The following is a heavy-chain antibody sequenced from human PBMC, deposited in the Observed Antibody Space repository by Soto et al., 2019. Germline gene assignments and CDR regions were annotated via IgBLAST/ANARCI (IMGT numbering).Heavy chain of an antibody. CDR1: GGTFSSYA. Sequence: QVQLVQSGAEVKKPGSSVKVSCKASGGTFSSYAISWVRQAPGQGLEWMGGIIPIFGTANYEQKFQGRVTITADESTNTAYMELSSLRSEDTAVYYCAGAVKWAAAGNSNYYCYGMDVWGQGTTVTVSS. CDR2: IIPIFGTA. D-gene: IGHD6-13*01. V-gene: IGHV1-69*01. CDR3: AGAVKWAAAGNSNYYCYGMDV. J-gene: IGHJ6*02.